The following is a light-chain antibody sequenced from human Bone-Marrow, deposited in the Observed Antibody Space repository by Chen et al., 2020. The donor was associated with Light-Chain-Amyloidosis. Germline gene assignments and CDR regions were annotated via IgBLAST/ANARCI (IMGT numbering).Light chain of an antibody. CDR1: QDISSS. J-gene: IGKJ2*01. Sequence: DIQLTQSPSFLSASVGDRVTITCRASQDISSSLAWYQQKPGKAPKRLISVASTLQSGVPSKFSGSGSGTEFTLTISSLQPEDFANYSCQQVNSYPFTFGQGTKLEIK. CDR2: VAS. V-gene: IGKV1-9*01. CDR3: QQVNSYPFT.